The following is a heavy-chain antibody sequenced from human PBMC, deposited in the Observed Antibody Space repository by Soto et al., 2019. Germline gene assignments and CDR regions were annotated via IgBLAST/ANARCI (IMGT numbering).Heavy chain of an antibody. V-gene: IGHV4-4*07. J-gene: IGHJ5*02. CDR3: ARDLSRWELLPWFDP. D-gene: IGHD1-26*01. CDR2: IYTSGST. CDR1: GGSISSYY. Sequence: QVQLQESGPGLVKPAETLSLTCTVSGGSISSYYWSWIRQPAGKGLEWIGRIYTSGSTNYNPSLKSRVTMSVDTSKNQFSLKLSPVTAADTAVYYCARDLSRWELLPWFDPWGQGTLVTVSS.